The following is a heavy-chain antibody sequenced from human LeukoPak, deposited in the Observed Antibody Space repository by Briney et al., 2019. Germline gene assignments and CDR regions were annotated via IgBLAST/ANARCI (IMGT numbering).Heavy chain of an antibody. CDR2: IRYDGSNK. J-gene: IGHJ5*02. CDR3: AKDPIAYCGGDCFSWFDP. V-gene: IGHV3-30*02. D-gene: IGHD2-21*01. Sequence: GGSLRLSCAASGFTFSSYGMHWVRQAPGKGLEWVAFIRYDGSNKYYADSVKGRFTISRDNSKNTLYLQMNSLRAEDTAVYYCAKDPIAYCGGDCFSWFDPWGQGTLVTVSS. CDR1: GFTFSSYG.